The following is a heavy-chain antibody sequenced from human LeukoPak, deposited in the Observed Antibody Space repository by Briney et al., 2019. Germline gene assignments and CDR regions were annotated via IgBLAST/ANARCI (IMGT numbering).Heavy chain of an antibody. Sequence: ASVTVSCKASGYTFTGYYMHWVRQAPGQGLEWMGWINPNSGGTNYAQKFQGRVTMTRDTSISAAYMELSRLRSDDTAVYYCARGLWGCSSTSCTYYFDYWGQGTLVTVSS. D-gene: IGHD2-2*01. V-gene: IGHV1-2*02. CDR3: ARGLWGCSSTSCTYYFDY. CDR2: INPNSGGT. CDR1: GYTFTGYY. J-gene: IGHJ4*02.